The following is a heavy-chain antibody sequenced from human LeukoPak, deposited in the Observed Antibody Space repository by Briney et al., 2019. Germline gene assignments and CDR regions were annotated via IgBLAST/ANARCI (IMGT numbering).Heavy chain of an antibody. D-gene: IGHD1-7*01. Sequence: GESLKISCKGSGYSFTSYWIGWVRQMPGKGLEWMGIIYPGDSDTRYSPSFQGQVAISADKSISTAYLQWSSLKASDTAMYYCARLSITGTHTRMNWFDPWGQGTLVTVSS. CDR3: ARLSITGTHTRMNWFDP. V-gene: IGHV5-51*01. CDR2: IYPGDSDT. CDR1: GYSFTSYW. J-gene: IGHJ5*02.